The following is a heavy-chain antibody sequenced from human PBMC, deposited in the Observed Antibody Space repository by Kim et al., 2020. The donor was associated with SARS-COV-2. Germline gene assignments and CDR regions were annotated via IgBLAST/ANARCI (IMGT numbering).Heavy chain of an antibody. J-gene: IGHJ6*03. CDR3: AHESEGVYYYYYMDV. Sequence: GGSLRLSCAASGFTFSSYAMSWVRQAPGKGLEWVSAISGSGGSTYYADSVKGRFTISRDNSKNTLYLQMNSLRAEDTAVYYCAHESEGVYYYYYMDVWGKGTTVTVSS. D-gene: IGHD3-16*01. CDR1: GFTFSSYA. CDR2: ISGSGGST. V-gene: IGHV3-23*01.